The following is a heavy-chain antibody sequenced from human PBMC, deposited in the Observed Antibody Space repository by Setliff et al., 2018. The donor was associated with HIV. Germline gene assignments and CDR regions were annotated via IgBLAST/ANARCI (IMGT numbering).Heavy chain of an antibody. D-gene: IGHD3-10*01. J-gene: IGHJ5*01. CDR3: TRGRHSQTAGAIKFAF. Sequence: ASVKVSCKTSGYTFINYDINWVRQATGQGLEWMGWMNPNSSNSGYAQNFQGRVTKTLDTSISTAYMELSSLTSEDTAVYYCTRGRHSQTAGAIKFAFWGQGSLVTVSS. V-gene: IGHV1-8*02. CDR1: GYTFINYD. CDR2: MNPNSSNS.